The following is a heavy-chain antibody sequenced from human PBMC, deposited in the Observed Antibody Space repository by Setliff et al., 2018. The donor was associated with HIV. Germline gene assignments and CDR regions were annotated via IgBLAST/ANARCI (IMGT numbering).Heavy chain of an antibody. V-gene: IGHV4-59*06. Sequence: PSETLSLTCTVSGDSISNYYWSWVRQPPGKGLEWIGYIYYSGSTYYNPSLKSRVTISVDTSKNQFSLKLSSVTAADTAVYYCARSYDSSGYYYLDAFDIWGQGTMVTVSS. CDR2: IYYSGST. D-gene: IGHD3-22*01. J-gene: IGHJ3*02. CDR1: GDSISNYY. CDR3: ARSYDSSGYYYLDAFDI.